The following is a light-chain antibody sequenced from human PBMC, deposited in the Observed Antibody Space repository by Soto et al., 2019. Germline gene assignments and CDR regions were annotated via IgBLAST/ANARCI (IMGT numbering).Light chain of an antibody. J-gene: IGKJ1*01. CDR1: QNVNSN. V-gene: IGKV3-15*01. CDR3: QQYNNWPRT. CDR2: GAS. Sequence: EVVMTQSQATLSVSPGERATLSCRASQNVNSNLAWYQQKPGQAPRLLIYGASTRATGIPARVSGSGSGTEFTLTVSSLQSEDFAVYYCQQYNNWPRTFGQGTKV.